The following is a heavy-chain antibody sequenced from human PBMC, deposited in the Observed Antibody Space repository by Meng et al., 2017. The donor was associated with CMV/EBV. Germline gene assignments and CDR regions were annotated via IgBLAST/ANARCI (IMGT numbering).Heavy chain of an antibody. Sequence: GSLRLSCTVSGYSISSGYYWGWIRQPPGKGLEWIGSIYHSGSTYYNPSLKSRVTISVDTSKNQFSLKLSSVTAADTAVYYCARAWSRAIFGVASASFDYWGQGTLVTVSS. J-gene: IGHJ4*02. CDR3: ARAWSRAIFGVASASFDY. CDR2: IYHSGST. D-gene: IGHD3-3*01. CDR1: GYSISSGYY. V-gene: IGHV4-38-2*02.